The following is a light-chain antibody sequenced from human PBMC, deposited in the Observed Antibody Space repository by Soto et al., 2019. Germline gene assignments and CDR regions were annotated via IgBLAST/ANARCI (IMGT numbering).Light chain of an antibody. Sequence: QSVLTQPASVSGSPGQSITISCSGTSSDVGSYNCVSWYQQHPGKAPRLMIYDVSNRPSGDSNRFSGSKSGNTASLTISGLQAEDEADYYCSSYTTRSTWVFGGGTKVTV. J-gene: IGLJ3*02. CDR2: DVS. CDR1: SSDVGSYNC. CDR3: SSYTTRSTWV. V-gene: IGLV2-14*03.